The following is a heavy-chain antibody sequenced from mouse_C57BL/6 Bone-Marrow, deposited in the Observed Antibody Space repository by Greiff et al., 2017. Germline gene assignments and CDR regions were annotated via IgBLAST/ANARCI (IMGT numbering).Heavy chain of an antibody. CDR3: ARHWDFAY. J-gene: IGHJ3*01. CDR1: GFTFSSYG. Sequence: EVQLVESGGDLVKPGGSLKLSCAASGFTFSSYGMSWVRQTPDKRLEWVATISSGGSYTYYPDSVKGRFTISRDNAKNTLYLQMSSLKSEDTAMYDCARHWDFAYWGQGTLVTVSA. V-gene: IGHV5-6*01. D-gene: IGHD4-1*01. CDR2: ISSGGSYT.